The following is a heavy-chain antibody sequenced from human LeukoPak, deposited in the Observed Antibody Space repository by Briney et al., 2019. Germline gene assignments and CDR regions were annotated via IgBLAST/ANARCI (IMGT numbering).Heavy chain of an antibody. CDR2: IHAGNGDT. D-gene: IGHD3-10*01. J-gene: IGHJ4*02. CDR1: GYTFTNYA. CDR3: ARYYGSGGLDY. V-gene: IGHV1-3*01. Sequence: GASVKVSCKASGYTFTNYAVHWVRQAPGQRLEWMGWIHAGNGDTKYSQKFQGRVTFTMDTSADTTYMELSSLMSEDTAVYYCARYYGSGGLDYWGLGTLVTVSS.